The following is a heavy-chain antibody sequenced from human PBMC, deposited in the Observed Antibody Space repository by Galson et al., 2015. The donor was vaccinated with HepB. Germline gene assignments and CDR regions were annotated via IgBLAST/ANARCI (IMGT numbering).Heavy chain of an antibody. CDR3: ARGTGDYVVYFDY. V-gene: IGHV4-30-4*01. CDR1: GGSISSDDYY. J-gene: IGHJ4*02. D-gene: IGHD4-17*01. Sequence: TLSLTCTVSGGSISSDDYYWSWIRQPPGKGLEWIGYIFYSGSTYNNPSLKSRLTISIDTSKNQFSLKLSSVTAADTAVYYCARGTGDYVVYFDYWGQGALVTVSA. CDR2: IFYSGST.